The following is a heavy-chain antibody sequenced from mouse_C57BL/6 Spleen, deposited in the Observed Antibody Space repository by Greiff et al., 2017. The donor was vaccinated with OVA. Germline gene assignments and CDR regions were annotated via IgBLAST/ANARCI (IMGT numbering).Heavy chain of an antibody. CDR3: ARRDGNSYYFDY. Sequence: EVMLVESGGDLVKPGGSLKLSCAASGFTFSSYGMSWVRQTPDKRLEWVATLSSGGSYPYSPDSVKGRFTISRDNAKNTLYLQMSSLKSEDTAMYYCARRDGNSYYFDYWGQGTTLTVSS. D-gene: IGHD2-1*01. V-gene: IGHV5-6*02. CDR2: LSSGGSYP. CDR1: GFTFSSYG. J-gene: IGHJ2*01.